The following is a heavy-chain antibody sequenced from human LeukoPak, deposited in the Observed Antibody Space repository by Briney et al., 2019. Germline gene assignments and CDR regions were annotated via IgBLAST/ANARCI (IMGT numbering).Heavy chain of an antibody. V-gene: IGHV4-39*07. CDR2: IYYSGST. J-gene: IGHJ4*02. Sequence: SETLSLTCTVSGGSISSGSYYWGWIRQPPGKGLEWIGSIYYSGSTYYNPSLKSRVTISVDTSKNQFSLKLSSVTAADTAVYYCARSRGMYYDFWSGLNFDYWGQGTLVTVSS. CDR1: GGSISSGSYY. CDR3: ARSRGMYYDFWSGLNFDY. D-gene: IGHD3-3*01.